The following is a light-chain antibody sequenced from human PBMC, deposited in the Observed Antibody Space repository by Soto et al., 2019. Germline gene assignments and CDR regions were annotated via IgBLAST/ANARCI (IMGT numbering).Light chain of an antibody. J-gene: IGKJ1*01. Sequence: DIQMTQSPSTLSASVGDRVTITCRASQSVGRSLAWYQQQRGKAPKLLIYGVSTLESGVPSRFSGSGSGTEFTLTISSLQPDDFATYYCQHYNSYSEAFGQGTKVELK. CDR1: QSVGRS. V-gene: IGKV1-5*01. CDR3: QHYNSYSEA. CDR2: GVS.